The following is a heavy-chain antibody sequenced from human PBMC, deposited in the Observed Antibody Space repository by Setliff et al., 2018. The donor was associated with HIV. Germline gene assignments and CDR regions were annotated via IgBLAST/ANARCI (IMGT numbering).Heavy chain of an antibody. CDR2: ISPSSVYL. D-gene: IGHD3-3*01. V-gene: IGHV3-21*06. Sequence: GGSLRLSCAASGLTLGDYSMVWVRQAPGKGLEWVSSISPSSVYLNYADSMKGRVTISRDNAKNSLYLQMNSLRAEDAAVYYCARSEFMGWLFFDYWGQGTLVTVSS. CDR1: GLTLGDYS. CDR3: ARSEFMGWLFFDY. J-gene: IGHJ4*02.